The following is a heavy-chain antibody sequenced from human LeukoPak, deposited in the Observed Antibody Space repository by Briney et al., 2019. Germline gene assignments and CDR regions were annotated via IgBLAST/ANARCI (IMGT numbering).Heavy chain of an antibody. CDR3: ARGGTAMVRIYYYYYMDV. D-gene: IGHD5-18*01. CDR2: INPSGGST. J-gene: IGHJ6*03. CDR1: GGTFSSYA. V-gene: IGHV1-46*03. Sequence: ASVKVSCKASGGTFSSYAISWVRQAPGQGLEWMGIINPSGGSTSYAQKFQGRVTMTRDTSTSTVYMELSSLRSEDTAVYYCARGGTAMVRIYYYYYMDVWGKGTTVTVSS.